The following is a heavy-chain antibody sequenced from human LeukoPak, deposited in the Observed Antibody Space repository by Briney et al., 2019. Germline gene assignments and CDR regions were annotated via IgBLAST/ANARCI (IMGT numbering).Heavy chain of an antibody. J-gene: IGHJ4*02. CDR3: ARAGGSSWAYYFDY. Sequence: QPGGSLRLSCAASGLTFSSYDMHWVRQATGKGLEWVSAIGTAGDTYYPGSVKGRFTISRENAKNSLYLQMNSLRAKDSAVYYCARAGGSSWAYYFDYWGQGTLVTVSS. V-gene: IGHV3-13*01. D-gene: IGHD6-13*01. CDR1: GLTFSSYD. CDR2: IGTAGDT.